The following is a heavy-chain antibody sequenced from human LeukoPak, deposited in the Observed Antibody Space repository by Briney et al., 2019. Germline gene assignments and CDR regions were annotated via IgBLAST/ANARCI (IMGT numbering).Heavy chain of an antibody. J-gene: IGHJ3*02. CDR2: IYYSGST. D-gene: IGHD4-17*01. Sequence: SQTLSLTCTVSGGSISSGGYYWSWIRQHPGKGLEWIGYIYYSGSTYYNPSLKSRVTISVDTSKTQFSLKLSSVPAADTAVYYCARDLVSGYGDYALRGMAFAIWGQGTMVTVYS. V-gene: IGHV4-31*03. CDR1: GGSISSGGYY. CDR3: ARDLVSGYGDYALRGMAFAI.